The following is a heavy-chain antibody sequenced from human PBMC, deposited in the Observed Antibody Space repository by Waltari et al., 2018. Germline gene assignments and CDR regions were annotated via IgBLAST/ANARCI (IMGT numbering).Heavy chain of an antibody. J-gene: IGHJ4*02. CDR2: IIPIFGTA. Sequence: QVQLVQSGAEVKKRGSSLKVCCKASGGTFRSYAISWVRQAPGQGLEWMGGIIPIFGTANYAQKFQGRVTITADESTSTAYMELSSLRSEDTAVYYCATKMGMTRPFDYWGQGTLVTVSS. CDR3: ATKMGMTRPFDY. CDR1: GGTFRSYA. V-gene: IGHV1-69*13. D-gene: IGHD1-20*01.